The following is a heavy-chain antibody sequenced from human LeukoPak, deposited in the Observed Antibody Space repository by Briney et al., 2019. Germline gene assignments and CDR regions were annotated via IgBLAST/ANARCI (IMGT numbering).Heavy chain of an antibody. V-gene: IGHV4-4*09. CDR2: ILSSGST. CDR3: ARRVISEFSIDKGNWLDP. J-gene: IGHJ5*02. D-gene: IGHD3-3*02. Sequence: SETLSLTCTISGGSISNYYWNWIRQSPGKGLEWIGYILSSGSTHHNPSLTSRISLSVDTSKNQFSLKLSSVTAADAAVYYCARRVISEFSIDKGNWLDPWGQGTLVTVSS. CDR1: GGSISNYY.